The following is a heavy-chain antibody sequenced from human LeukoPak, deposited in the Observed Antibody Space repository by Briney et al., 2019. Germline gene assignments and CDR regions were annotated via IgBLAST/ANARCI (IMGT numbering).Heavy chain of an antibody. CDR3: TRRVSATRWFDP. V-gene: IGHV3-74*01. J-gene: IGHJ5*02. Sequence: GGSLRLSCAASGFTFSTYWMHWVRQAPGKGLVWVSRISDDGSATIYADSVKGRFTISRDNAENTMYLQMNSLTVEDTAGYYCTRRVSATRWFDPWGQGTLVTVSS. CDR2: ISDDGSAT. D-gene: IGHD2-15*01. CDR1: GFTFSTYW.